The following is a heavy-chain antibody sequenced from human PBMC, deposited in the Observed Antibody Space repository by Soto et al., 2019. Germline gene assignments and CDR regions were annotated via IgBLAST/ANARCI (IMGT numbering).Heavy chain of an antibody. Sequence: EVQVVESGGGLVQPGGSLRLSCSFTFSMYSMNWVRQAPGKGLEWVAYISSGGTYIKYADSVNGLFTICTDNAKNSVFLQMNSPGVDDTAVYFCTRDQGGSYDSWFDPWGQGTLVTVSS. CDR2: ISSGGTYI. CDR1: FTFSMYS. V-gene: IGHV3-21*01. D-gene: IGHD1-26*01. CDR3: TRDQGGSYDSWFDP. J-gene: IGHJ5*02.